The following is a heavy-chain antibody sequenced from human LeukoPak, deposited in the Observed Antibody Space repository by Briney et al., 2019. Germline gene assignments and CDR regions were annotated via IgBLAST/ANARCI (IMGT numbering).Heavy chain of an antibody. V-gene: IGHV4-34*01. CDR3: ASLYDFWSGYYHTSDY. Sequence: PSETLSLTCAVYGGSFSGYYWSWIRQPPGKGREWIGEINHSGSTNYNPSLKSRVTISVDTSKNQFYLKLSSVTAADTAVYYCASLYDFWSGYYHTSDYWGQGTLVTVSS. CDR2: INHSGST. CDR1: GGSFSGYY. D-gene: IGHD3-3*01. J-gene: IGHJ4*02.